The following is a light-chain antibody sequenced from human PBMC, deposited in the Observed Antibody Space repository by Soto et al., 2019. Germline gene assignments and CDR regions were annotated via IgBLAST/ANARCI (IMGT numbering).Light chain of an antibody. CDR1: QSVLKNSNNQHY. Sequence: DIVMTQSPDSLAVSLGERATINCKSSQSVLKNSNNQHYLAWYQQKPGQPPKLLIYWASIRESGVPDRFTGSGSGTDFTLTISSLQAEDVAVYYCQQYYSTPGYTFGQGTKLEIK. CDR2: WAS. V-gene: IGKV4-1*01. J-gene: IGKJ2*01. CDR3: QQYYSTPGYT.